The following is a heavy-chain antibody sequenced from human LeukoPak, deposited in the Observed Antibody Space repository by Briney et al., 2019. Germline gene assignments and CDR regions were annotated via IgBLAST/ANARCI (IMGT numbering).Heavy chain of an antibody. CDR2: IYSGGST. CDR3: ARDSYYYGSGSYGPEYFQH. J-gene: IGHJ1*01. CDR1: GFTVSSNY. V-gene: IGHV3-66*01. Sequence: PGGSLRLSCAASGFTVSSNYMSWVRQAPGKGLEWVSVIYSGGSTYYADSVKGRFTISRDNSKNTLYLQMNSLRAEDTAVYYCARDSYYYGSGSYGPEYFQHWGQGTLVTVSS. D-gene: IGHD3-10*01.